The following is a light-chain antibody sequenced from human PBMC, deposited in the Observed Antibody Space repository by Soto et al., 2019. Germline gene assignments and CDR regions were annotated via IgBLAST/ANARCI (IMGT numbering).Light chain of an antibody. V-gene: IGKV1-5*01. J-gene: IGKJ1*01. CDR2: DAS. CDR1: QSISSW. Sequence: DMKLTQSPSTLSASVGDRITLTCRASQSISSWLAWYQRKPGKAPKLLIYDASSLESGVPSRFSGSGSGTEFTLTISGLQPDDFATYYCQQYNSYSRMFGQGTKVDIK. CDR3: QQYNSYSRM.